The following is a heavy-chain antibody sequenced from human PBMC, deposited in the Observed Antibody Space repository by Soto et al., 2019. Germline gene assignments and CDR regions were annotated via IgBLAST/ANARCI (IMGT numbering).Heavy chain of an antibody. D-gene: IGHD5-12*01. Sequence: GESLNISWTGSGYSFTCYCISWVRQMPGKGLEWMGRIDPSDSYTNYSPSFQGHVTISADKSISTAYLQWSSLKASDTAMYYCARHQRYVYGMDVWGQGTTVTVSS. V-gene: IGHV5-10-1*01. CDR2: IDPSDSYT. CDR1: GYSFTCYC. CDR3: ARHQRYVYGMDV. J-gene: IGHJ6*02.